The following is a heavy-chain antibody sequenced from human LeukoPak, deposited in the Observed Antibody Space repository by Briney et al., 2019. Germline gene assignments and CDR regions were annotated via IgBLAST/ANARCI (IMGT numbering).Heavy chain of an antibody. Sequence: EASVKVSCKASGYTFTSYGISWVRQAPGQGLEWMGWISAYNGNTNYAQKFQGRVTMTRDTSTSTVYMELNNLRSEDTAVYYCARDRAPLTTTAVGFDPWGQGSPVTVSS. J-gene: IGHJ5*02. CDR1: GYTFTSYG. CDR3: ARDRAPLTTTAVGFDP. CDR2: ISAYNGNT. D-gene: IGHD4/OR15-4a*01. V-gene: IGHV1-18*01.